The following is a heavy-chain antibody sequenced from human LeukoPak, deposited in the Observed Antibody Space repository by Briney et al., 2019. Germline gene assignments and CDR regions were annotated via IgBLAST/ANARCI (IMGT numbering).Heavy chain of an antibody. CDR2: INPDSGGS. CDR1: GYTFSAFY. V-gene: IGHV1-2*02. Sequence: ASVKVSCKTSGYTFSAFYIHWVRQAPGQGPEWMGWINPDSGGSEHGQKFQGRVTMTRDTSISTAYMELSRLRSDDTAVYYCARQYYYGSGAPDYWGQGTLVTVSS. J-gene: IGHJ4*02. D-gene: IGHD3-10*01. CDR3: ARQYYYGSGAPDY.